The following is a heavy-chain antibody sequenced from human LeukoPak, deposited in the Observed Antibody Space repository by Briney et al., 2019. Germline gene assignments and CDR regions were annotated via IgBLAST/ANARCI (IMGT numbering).Heavy chain of an antibody. D-gene: IGHD2-2*01. J-gene: IGHJ3*02. Sequence: ASETLSLTCTVSGGSISSGGYYWSWLRQPPGKGLEWIGYIYHSGSTYYNPSLKSRVTISVDRSKNQFSLKLSSVTAADTAVYYCARDGGIVVVPAAPYAFDIWGQGTMVTVSS. V-gene: IGHV4-30-2*01. CDR3: ARDGGIVVVPAAPYAFDI. CDR1: GGSISSGGYY. CDR2: IYHSGST.